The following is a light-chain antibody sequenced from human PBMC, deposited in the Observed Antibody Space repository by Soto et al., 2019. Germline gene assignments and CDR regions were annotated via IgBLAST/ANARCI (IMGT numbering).Light chain of an antibody. Sequence: QSALTQPASVSGSPGQSSTISCTGTSSDVGSYPYVSWYQQHPGKAPKLMIYDVNNRPSGVSTRFSGSKSGNTASLTISGLLSEDEADYYCSSYTTSSTVVFGGGTKLTVL. V-gene: IGLV2-14*03. CDR3: SSYTTSSTVV. CDR2: DVN. CDR1: SSDVGSYPY. J-gene: IGLJ3*02.